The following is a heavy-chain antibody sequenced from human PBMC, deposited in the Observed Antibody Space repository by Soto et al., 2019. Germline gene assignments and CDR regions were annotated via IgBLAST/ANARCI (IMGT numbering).Heavy chain of an antibody. V-gene: IGHV3-21*01. D-gene: IGHD2-2*01. J-gene: IGHJ6*02. CDR1: GFTFSSYS. Sequence: PGGSLRLSCAASGFTFSSYSMNWVRQAPGKGLEWVSSISSSSYIYYADSVKGRFTISRDNAKNSLYLQMNSLRAEDTAVYYCAREGYRGVVVRAAIRTPGLRYYYYYGMDVWGQGTTVTVSS. CDR2: ISSSSYI. CDR3: AREGYRGVVVRAAIRTPGLRYYYYYGMDV.